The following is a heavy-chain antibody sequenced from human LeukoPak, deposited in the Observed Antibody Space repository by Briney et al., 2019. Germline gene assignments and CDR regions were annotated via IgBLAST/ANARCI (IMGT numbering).Heavy chain of an antibody. D-gene: IGHD3-10*01. J-gene: IGHJ4*02. Sequence: GGSLRLSCAASGFTFSSYAMSWVRQAPGKGLEWVSIISDSGANTYYADSVKGRFAISTDNSKNTLYLQMNSLRVEDTAVYFCAARKVRGVWFHLDYWGQGTLVTVSS. CDR2: ISDSGANT. CDR3: AARKVRGVWFHLDY. CDR1: GFTFSSYA. V-gene: IGHV3-23*01.